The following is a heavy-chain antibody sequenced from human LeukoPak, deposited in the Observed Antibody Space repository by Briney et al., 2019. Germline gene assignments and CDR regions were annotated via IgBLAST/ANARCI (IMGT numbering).Heavy chain of an antibody. CDR1: GFTFSSYG. V-gene: IGHV3-33*01. D-gene: IGHD3-9*01. J-gene: IGHJ4*02. CDR3: ARDSGHYDILYYFDY. CDR2: IWYDGSNK. Sequence: GGSLRLSCAASGFTFSSYGMHWVRQAPGKGLEWVAVIWYDGSNKYYADSVKSRFTISRDNSKNTLYLQMNSLRAEDTAVYYCARDSGHYDILYYFDYWGQGTLVTVSS.